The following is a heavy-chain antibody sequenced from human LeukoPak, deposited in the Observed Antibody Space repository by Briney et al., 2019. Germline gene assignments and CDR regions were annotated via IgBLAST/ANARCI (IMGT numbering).Heavy chain of an antibody. CDR1: GYTFTGYY. D-gene: IGHD3-10*01. J-gene: IGHJ4*02. CDR2: VNPNSGGT. Sequence: GASVKVSCKASGYTFTGYYMHWVRQAPGQGLEWMGRVNPNSGGTNYAQKFQGRVTMTRDTSISTAYMELSRLRSDDTAVYYCARGRYGSGPADYWGQGTLVTVSS. CDR3: ARGRYGSGPADY. V-gene: IGHV1-2*06.